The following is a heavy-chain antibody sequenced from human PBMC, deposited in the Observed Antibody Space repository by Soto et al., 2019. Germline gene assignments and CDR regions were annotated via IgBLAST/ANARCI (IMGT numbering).Heavy chain of an antibody. CDR2: IGTRSDV. V-gene: IGHV3-21*01. CDR3: AREETAWPLAYGLDV. CDR1: GFTISSYS. J-gene: IGHJ6*02. D-gene: IGHD2-21*02. Sequence: GSLRLSCAASGFTISSYSIHWVRQAPGKGLEWVSSIGTRSDVYCADSVKGRFTISRDNAKNSMALQMNSLRAEDTGVYYCAREETAWPLAYGLDVWGQGTTVTVSS.